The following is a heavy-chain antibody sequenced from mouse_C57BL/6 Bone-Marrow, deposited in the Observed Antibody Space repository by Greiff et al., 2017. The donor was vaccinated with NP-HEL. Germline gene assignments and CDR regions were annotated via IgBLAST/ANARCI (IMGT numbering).Heavy chain of an antibody. CDR1: GFTFSSYG. Sequence: EVQRVESGGDLVKPGGSLKLSCAASGFTFSSYGMSWVRQTPDKRLEWVATISSGGSSTYYPDRVTGRFTISRYNAKNTLYLQMSSLKAEDTAMYYCARGTDWYFDVWGTGTTVTVSS. J-gene: IGHJ1*03. V-gene: IGHV5-6*01. CDR2: ISSGGSST. CDR3: ARGTDWYFDV. D-gene: IGHD2-14*01.